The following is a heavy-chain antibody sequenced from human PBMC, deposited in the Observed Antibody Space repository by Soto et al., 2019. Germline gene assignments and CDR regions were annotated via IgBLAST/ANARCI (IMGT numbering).Heavy chain of an antibody. CDR1: GYTFTSYY. CDR2: INPSGGST. V-gene: IGHV1-46*01. J-gene: IGHJ6*02. Sequence: ASVKVSCKASGYTFTSYYMHWVRQAPGQGLEWMGIINPSGGSTSYAQKFQGRVTMTRDTSTSTVYMELSSLRSEDTAVYYCARVLSWASYYDFWSGYYNYYYYGMDVWG. CDR3: ARVLSWASYYDFWSGYYNYYYYGMDV. D-gene: IGHD3-3*01.